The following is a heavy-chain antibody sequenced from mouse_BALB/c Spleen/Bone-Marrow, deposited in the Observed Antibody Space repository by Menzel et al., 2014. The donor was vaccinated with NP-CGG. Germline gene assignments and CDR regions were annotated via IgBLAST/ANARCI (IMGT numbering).Heavy chain of an antibody. J-gene: IGHJ4*01. CDR1: GFTFSSYG. D-gene: IGHD2-1*01. CDR3: ARHRHGNAVSHYAMDY. V-gene: IGHV5-6*02. Sequence: DVKLVESGGDLVRPGGSLKLSCAASGFTFSSYGMSWVRQTPDKRLEWVATISTGAGYIYYPDSVKGRFTISRDNAKNTLYLQMSSLKSEDTAMYYCARHRHGNAVSHYAMDYWGQGTSVTVSS. CDR2: ISTGAGYI.